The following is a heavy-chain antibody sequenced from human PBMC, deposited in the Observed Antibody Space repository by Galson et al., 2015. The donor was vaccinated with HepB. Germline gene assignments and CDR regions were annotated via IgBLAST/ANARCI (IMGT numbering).Heavy chain of an antibody. J-gene: IGHJ4*02. Sequence: SLRLSCAASGFTFSSYGMHWVRQAPGKGLEWVAVISYDGSNKYYADSVKGRFTISRDNSKNTLYLQMSSLRAEDTAVYYCVKTGYYSGYDFVGYFDYWGQGTLVTVSS. CDR1: GFTFSSYG. CDR3: VKTGYYSGYDFVGYFDY. CDR2: ISYDGSNK. D-gene: IGHD5-12*01. V-gene: IGHV3-30*18.